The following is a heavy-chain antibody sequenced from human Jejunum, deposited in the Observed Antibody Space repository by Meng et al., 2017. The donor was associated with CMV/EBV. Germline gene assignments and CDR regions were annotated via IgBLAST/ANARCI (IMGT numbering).Heavy chain of an antibody. Sequence: GSGYSFTSYFIGWVRHMPGKGLERMGMIYPSDSDTRYSPSFQGQVTISADKSISTAFLQWSSLKASDTAIYYCARLARNNWNFDYWGQGTLVTVSS. CDR3: ARLARNNWNFDY. CDR2: IYPSDSDT. CDR1: GYSFTSYF. J-gene: IGHJ4*02. V-gene: IGHV5-51*01. D-gene: IGHD1-1*01.